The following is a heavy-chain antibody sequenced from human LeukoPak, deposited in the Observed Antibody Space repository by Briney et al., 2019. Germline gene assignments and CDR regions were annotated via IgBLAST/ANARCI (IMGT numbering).Heavy chain of an antibody. J-gene: IGHJ6*04. V-gene: IGHV3-21*06. CDR1: GFTLSSYS. CDR3: ARIRISMIRGVIYNYYNGMDV. Sequence: PGESLRLSCAASGFTLSSYSMIWVRQAPGKGVEGVSSMSDSSKYIKYAESVRGRFTMSRDNAKNSVYLQMNSLRAEDTAMYFCARIRISMIRGVIYNYYNGMDVWGKGTTVTVSS. D-gene: IGHD3-10*01. CDR2: MSDSSKYI.